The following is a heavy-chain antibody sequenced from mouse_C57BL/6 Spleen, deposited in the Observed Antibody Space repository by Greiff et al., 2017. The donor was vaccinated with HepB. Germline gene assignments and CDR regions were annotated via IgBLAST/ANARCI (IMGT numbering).Heavy chain of an antibody. Sequence: VQLKQPGAELVKPGASVKLSCTASGFNIKDDYMHWVKQRPEQGLEWIGWIDPENGDTEYASKFQGKATITADTSSNTAYLQLSSLTSEDTAVYYCTRARSFAYWGQGTLVTVSA. CDR3: TRARSFAY. CDR1: GFNIKDDY. J-gene: IGHJ3*01. CDR2: IDPENGDT. D-gene: IGHD3-1*01. V-gene: IGHV14-4*01.